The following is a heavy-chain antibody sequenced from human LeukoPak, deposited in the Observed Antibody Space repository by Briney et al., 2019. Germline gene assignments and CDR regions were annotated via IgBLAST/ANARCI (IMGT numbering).Heavy chain of an antibody. CDR3: ARDGTDIVVVPAANSPYYYYYMDV. Sequence: GASVKVSCKTSGYIFPSYGISWVRQAPGQGLEWMGWISAYNGNTKYAQKFQGRVTMTTDTSTSTAYMELRSLRSDDTAVYYCARDGTDIVVVPAANSPYYYYYMDVWGKGTTVTVSS. V-gene: IGHV1-18*01. CDR1: GYIFPSYG. D-gene: IGHD2-2*01. J-gene: IGHJ6*03. CDR2: ISAYNGNT.